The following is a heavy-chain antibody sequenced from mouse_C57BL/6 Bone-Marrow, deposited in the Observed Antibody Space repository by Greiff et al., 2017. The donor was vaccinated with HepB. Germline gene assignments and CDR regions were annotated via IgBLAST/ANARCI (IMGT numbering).Heavy chain of an antibody. Sequence: LKESGPELVKPGASVKLSCKASGYTFTSYDINWVKQRPGQGLEWIGWIYPRDGSTKYNEKFKGKATLTVDTSSSTAYMELHSLTSEDSAVYFCARQFRPYAMDYWGQGTSVTVSS. J-gene: IGHJ4*01. V-gene: IGHV1-85*01. CDR1: GYTFTSYD. CDR2: IYPRDGST. CDR3: ARQFRPYAMDY.